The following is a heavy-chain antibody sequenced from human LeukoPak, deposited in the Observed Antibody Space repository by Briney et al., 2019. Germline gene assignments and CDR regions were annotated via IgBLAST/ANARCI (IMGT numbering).Heavy chain of an antibody. Sequence: KPSETLSLTCTVSGGSISSYYWSWIRQPPGKGLEWIGYIYYSGSTNYNPSLKSRVTISVDTSKNQFSLKLSSVTAADTAVYYCATSGGEPYYYYYMDVWGKGTTVTISS. CDR3: ATSGGEPYYYYYMDV. D-gene: IGHD2-15*01. CDR1: GGSISSYY. V-gene: IGHV4-59*01. J-gene: IGHJ6*03. CDR2: IYYSGST.